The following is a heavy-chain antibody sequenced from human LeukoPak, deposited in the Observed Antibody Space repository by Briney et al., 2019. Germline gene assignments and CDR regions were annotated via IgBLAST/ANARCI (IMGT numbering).Heavy chain of an antibody. Sequence: SETLSLTCIVSGGSISNDDYYWSWIRQHPGKGLEWIGYIYYSGSTYYDPSLKSRVTISVDTSQNQFSLKLSSVTAADTAVYYCARRHGYNEWFDPWGQGTLVTVSS. CDR2: IYYSGST. CDR1: GGSISNDDYY. D-gene: IGHD5-24*01. J-gene: IGHJ5*02. V-gene: IGHV4-31*03. CDR3: ARRHGYNEWFDP.